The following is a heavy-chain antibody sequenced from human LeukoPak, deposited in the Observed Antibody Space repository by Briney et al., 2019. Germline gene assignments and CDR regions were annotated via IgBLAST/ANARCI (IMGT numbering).Heavy chain of an antibody. Sequence: GGSLRLSCAASGFTFSSYGMHWVRQAPGKGLEWVAVISYDGSNKYYADSVKGRFTISRDNSKNTLYLQMNSLRAEDTAVYYCAGDSSSSYYFDYWGQGTLVTVSS. CDR1: GFTFSSYG. J-gene: IGHJ4*02. CDR2: ISYDGSNK. D-gene: IGHD6-13*01. V-gene: IGHV3-30*03. CDR3: AGDSSSSYYFDY.